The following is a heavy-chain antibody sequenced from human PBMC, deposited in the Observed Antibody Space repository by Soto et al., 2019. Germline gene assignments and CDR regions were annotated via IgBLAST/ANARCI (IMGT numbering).Heavy chain of an antibody. CDR1: GFTFSSYA. Sequence: GGSLRLSCAASGFTFSSYAMSWVRQAPGKGLEWVSAISGSGGSTYYADSVKGRFTISRDNSKNTLDLQMNSLRAEDTAVYYCAKDPQPTTVTAVKLAYYYYYYYMDVWGKGTTVTVSS. J-gene: IGHJ6*03. D-gene: IGHD4-17*01. V-gene: IGHV3-23*01. CDR2: ISGSGGST. CDR3: AKDPQPTTVTAVKLAYYYYYYYMDV.